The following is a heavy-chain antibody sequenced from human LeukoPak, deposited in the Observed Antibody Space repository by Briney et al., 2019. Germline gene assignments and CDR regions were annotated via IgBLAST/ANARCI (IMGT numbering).Heavy chain of an antibody. CDR1: GFTFSSYA. V-gene: IGHV3-23*01. Sequence: GGSLRLSCAASGFTFSSYAMSWVRQAPGKGLEWVSAISGSGGSTYYADSVKGRFTISRDSSKNTLYLQMNSLRAEDTAVYYCAKYSSGWYYFDYWGQGTLVTVSS. CDR3: AKYSSGWYYFDY. CDR2: ISGSGGST. D-gene: IGHD6-19*01. J-gene: IGHJ4*02.